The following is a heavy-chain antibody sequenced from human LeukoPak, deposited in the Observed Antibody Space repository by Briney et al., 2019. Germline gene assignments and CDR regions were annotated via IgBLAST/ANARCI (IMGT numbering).Heavy chain of an antibody. V-gene: IGHV3-23*01. D-gene: IGHD3-3*01. CDR1: GFIFTNYA. CDR2: ISGSGGST. CDR3: AIDPVFWSGYSPPDY. J-gene: IGHJ4*02. Sequence: GGSLRLSCVASGFIFTNYAMSWVRQAPGKGLEWVSAISGSGGSTYYADSVKGRFTISRDNSKNTLYLQMNSLRAEATAVYYCAIDPVFWSGYSPPDYWGQGTLVSVSS.